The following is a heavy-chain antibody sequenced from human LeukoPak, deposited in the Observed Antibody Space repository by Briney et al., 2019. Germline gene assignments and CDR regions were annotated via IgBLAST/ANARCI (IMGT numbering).Heavy chain of an antibody. CDR3: VRFPWMQPLTDVFDI. D-gene: IGHD5-18*01. CDR2: IKQDGSEK. CDR1: GFTFSSYW. J-gene: IGHJ3*02. V-gene: IGHV3-7*01. Sequence: PGGSLRLSCAASGFTFSSYWMSWVRQAPGKGLEWVANIKQDGSEKYYVDSVKGRFTISRDNAKNSLYLQMNSLSAEDTAVYYCVRFPWMQPLTDVFDIWGQGTMVTVSS.